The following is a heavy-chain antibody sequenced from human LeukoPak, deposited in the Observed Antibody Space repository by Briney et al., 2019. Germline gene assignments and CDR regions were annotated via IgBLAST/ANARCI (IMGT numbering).Heavy chain of an antibody. V-gene: IGHV4-59*01. Sequence: SETLSLTCTVSGGSISSYYWSWIRQPPGKGLEWIGYICYSGSTNYNPSLKSRVTISVDTSKNQFSLKLSSVTAADTAVYYCARGAYYGDYYFDYWGQGTLVTVSS. D-gene: IGHD4-17*01. J-gene: IGHJ4*02. CDR3: ARGAYYGDYYFDY. CDR1: GGSISSYY. CDR2: ICYSGST.